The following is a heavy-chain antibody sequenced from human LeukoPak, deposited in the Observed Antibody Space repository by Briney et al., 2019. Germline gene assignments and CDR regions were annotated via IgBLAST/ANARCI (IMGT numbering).Heavy chain of an antibody. Sequence: SETLSLTCTVSGGSISTTSYYWGWIRQPPGKGLEWIGSIYYSGRTYYNPSLKSRVTISVDTPKNQFSLKLSSVTAADTAVYYCARALATMFFDYWGQGTLVTVST. D-gene: IGHD5-12*01. J-gene: IGHJ4*02. CDR1: GGSISTTSYY. CDR3: ARALATMFFDY. V-gene: IGHV4-39*07. CDR2: IYYSGRT.